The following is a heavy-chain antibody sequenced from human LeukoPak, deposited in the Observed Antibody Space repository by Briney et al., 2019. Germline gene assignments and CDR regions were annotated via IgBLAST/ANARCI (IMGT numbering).Heavy chain of an antibody. J-gene: IGHJ6*03. Sequence: PSETLSLTCTVSGGSISSDSYYWSWIRQPPGKGLEWIGYIYYSGSTNYNPSLKSRVTISVDTSKNQFSLKLSSVTAADTAVYYCARDGVYYYMDVWGKGTTVTVSS. V-gene: IGHV4-61*01. D-gene: IGHD3-16*01. CDR2: IYYSGST. CDR3: ARDGVYYYMDV. CDR1: GGSISSDSYY.